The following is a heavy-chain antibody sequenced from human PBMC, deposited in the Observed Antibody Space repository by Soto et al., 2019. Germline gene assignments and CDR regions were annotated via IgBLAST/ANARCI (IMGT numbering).Heavy chain of an antibody. Sequence: SETLSLTCTVSGGSISSYYWSWIRQPPGKGLEWIGYIYYSGSTNYNPSLKSRVTISVDTSKNQFSLKLSSVTAADTAVYYCARERNLMTTVTTPGFDYWGQGTLVTVSS. CDR2: IYYSGST. CDR3: ARERNLMTTVTTPGFDY. J-gene: IGHJ4*02. CDR1: GGSISSYY. V-gene: IGHV4-59*01. D-gene: IGHD4-17*01.